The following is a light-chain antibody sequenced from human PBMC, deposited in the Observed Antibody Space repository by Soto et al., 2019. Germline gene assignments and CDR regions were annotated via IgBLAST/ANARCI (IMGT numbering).Light chain of an antibody. J-gene: IGLJ1*01. CDR1: DSNIGSNS. CDR2: YNN. CDR3: AAWDASLSACV. V-gene: IGLV1-47*02. Sequence: QSVLTQPPSASGTAGQMVTISCSGGDSNIGSNSVYWYQHLPRMAPKLLIYYNNQRPSGVPDRFSGSRSDTSASLAIVGLRSEDEAVYYCAAWDASLSACVFGNGTKVTVL.